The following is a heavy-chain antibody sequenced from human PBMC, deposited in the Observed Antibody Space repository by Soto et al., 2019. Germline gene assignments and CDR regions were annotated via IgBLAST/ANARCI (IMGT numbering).Heavy chain of an antibody. V-gene: IGHV3-33*01. CDR3: ARDDSYHYYGSGSYYNGYAFDI. CDR2: IWYDGSNK. CDR1: GFTFSSYG. J-gene: IGHJ3*02. D-gene: IGHD3-10*01. Sequence: PGGSLRLSCAASGFTFSSYGMHWVRQAPGKGLEWVAVIWYDGSNKYYADSVKGRFTISRDNSKNTLYLQMNSLRAEDTAVYYCARDDSYHYYGSGSYYNGYAFDIWGQGTMVTVSS.